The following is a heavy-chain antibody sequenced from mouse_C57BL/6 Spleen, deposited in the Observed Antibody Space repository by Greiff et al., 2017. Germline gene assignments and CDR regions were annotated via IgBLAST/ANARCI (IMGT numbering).Heavy chain of an antibody. CDR1: GFSLTSYG. V-gene: IGHV2-2*01. CDR2: IWSGGST. CDR3: ARGGGSSYEFFDY. J-gene: IGHJ2*01. Sequence: QVQLKESGPGLVQPSQSLSITCTVSGFSLTSYGVHWVRQSPGKGLEWLGVIWSGGSTDYNAAFISRLSISKDNSKSQVFFKMNSLQADDTAIYYCARGGGSSYEFFDYWGQGTTLTVSS. D-gene: IGHD1-1*01.